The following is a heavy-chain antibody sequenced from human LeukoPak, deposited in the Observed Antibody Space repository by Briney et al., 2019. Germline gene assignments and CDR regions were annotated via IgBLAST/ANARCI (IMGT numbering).Heavy chain of an antibody. J-gene: IGHJ6*03. V-gene: IGHV1-69*13. CDR1: GGTFSSYA. D-gene: IGHD3-3*01. Sequence: GASVKVSCKASGGTFSSYAISWVRQAPGQGLEWMGGIIPIFGTANYAQKFQGRVTITADESTSTAYMELSSLRSEDTAVYYCARSLLRFLESDMGDFYYMDVWGKGTTVTVSS. CDR2: IIPIFGTA. CDR3: ARSLLRFLESDMGDFYYMDV.